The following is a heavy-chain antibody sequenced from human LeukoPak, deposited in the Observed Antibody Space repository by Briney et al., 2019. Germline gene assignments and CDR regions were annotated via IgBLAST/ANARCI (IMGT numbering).Heavy chain of an antibody. D-gene: IGHD3-22*01. CDR3: ARGTYYYDSSGCWDWFDP. CDR2: IYYSGST. J-gene: IGHJ5*02. V-gene: IGHV4-31*03. Sequence: SETLSLTCTVSGGSISSGGYYWSWIRQHPGKGLEWIGYIYYSGSTYYNPSLKSRVTISVDTSKNQFSLKLSPVTAADTAVYYCARGTYYYDSSGCWDWFDPWGQGTLVTVSS. CDR1: GGSISSGGYY.